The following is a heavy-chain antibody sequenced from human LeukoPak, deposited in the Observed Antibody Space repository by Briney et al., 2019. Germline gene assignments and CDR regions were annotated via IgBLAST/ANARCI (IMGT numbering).Heavy chain of an antibody. Sequence: GESLKISCKGSGFNFTSHWIGWVRQMPGKGLEWMGIIYPGDSDTRYSPSFQGHVTISADKSISTAYLRWSSLKASDTAMYYCARSLENGSRWYHFDCWGQGTLVTVSS. CDR3: ARSLENGSRWYHFDC. D-gene: IGHD6-13*01. CDR1: GFNFTSHW. CDR2: IYPGDSDT. J-gene: IGHJ4*02. V-gene: IGHV5-51*01.